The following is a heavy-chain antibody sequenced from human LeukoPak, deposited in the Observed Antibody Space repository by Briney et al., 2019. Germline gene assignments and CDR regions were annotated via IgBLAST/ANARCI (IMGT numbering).Heavy chain of an antibody. D-gene: IGHD3-9*01. CDR2: ISYDGSNK. J-gene: IGHJ1*01. Sequence: PGRSLRPSFVASGFTFSSYAMHWVRQAPGKGLEWVAVISYDGSNKYYADSVKGRFTISRDNSKNTLYLQMNSLRAEDTAVYYCARADYYILTGYYPEYFHHWGQGTLVTVSS. V-gene: IGHV3-30-3*01. CDR1: GFTFSSYA. CDR3: ARADYYILTGYYPEYFHH.